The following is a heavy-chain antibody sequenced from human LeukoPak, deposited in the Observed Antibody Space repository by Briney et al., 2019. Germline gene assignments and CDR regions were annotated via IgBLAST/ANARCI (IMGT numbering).Heavy chain of an antibody. CDR1: GGSFSGYY. D-gene: IGHD6-19*01. CDR3: ARLAVAGTIDY. J-gene: IGHJ4*02. V-gene: IGHV4-34*01. Sequence: PSETLSLTCAVYGGSFSGYYWSWIRQPPEKGLEWIGEINHSGSTNYNPSLKSRVTISVDTSKNQFSLKLSSVTAADTAVYYCARLAVAGTIDYWGQGTLVTVSS. CDR2: INHSGST.